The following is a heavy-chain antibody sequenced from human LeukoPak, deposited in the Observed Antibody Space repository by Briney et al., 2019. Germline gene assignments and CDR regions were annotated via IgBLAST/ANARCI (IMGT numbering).Heavy chain of an antibody. CDR2: ISYDGSNK. CDR3: ARDSGYSSSWYQRNLYFDY. V-gene: IGHV3-30-3*01. J-gene: IGHJ4*02. D-gene: IGHD6-13*01. Sequence: GGSLRLSCAASGFTFSSYAMHWVRQAPGKGLEWVAVISYDGSNKYYADSVKGRFTISRDNAKNSLYLQMNSLRAEDTAVYYCARDSGYSSSWYQRNLYFDYWGQGTLVTVSS. CDR1: GFTFSSYA.